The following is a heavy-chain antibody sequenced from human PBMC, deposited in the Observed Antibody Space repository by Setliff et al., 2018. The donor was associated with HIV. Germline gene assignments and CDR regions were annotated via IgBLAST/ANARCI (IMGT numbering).Heavy chain of an antibody. CDR2: ISANGIST. D-gene: IGHD1-26*01. CDR1: GFTFSSHA. Sequence: SCAASGFTFSSHAMSWVRQAPGKGLEWLSGISANGISTYYADSVKGRLTISRDNAKNALYLFMHSLRAEDTAVYFCAPRSGLVGTTPAAVDHWGQGTLVTVS. J-gene: IGHJ4*02. CDR3: APRSGLVGTTPAAVDH. V-gene: IGHV3-23*01.